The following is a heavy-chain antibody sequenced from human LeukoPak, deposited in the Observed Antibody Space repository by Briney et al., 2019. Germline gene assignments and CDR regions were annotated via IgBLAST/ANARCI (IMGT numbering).Heavy chain of an antibody. CDR2: IYYSGST. D-gene: IGHD4-17*01. CDR1: GGAISSYY. CDR3: ARHRFYGRIDY. Sequence: SETLSLTCAVSGGAISSYYWSWIRQPPGKGLEWIGYIYYSGSTNYNPSLKSRVTISVDTSKNQFSLKLSSVTAADTAVYYCARHRFYGRIDYWGQGTLVTVSS. V-gene: IGHV4-59*08. J-gene: IGHJ4*02.